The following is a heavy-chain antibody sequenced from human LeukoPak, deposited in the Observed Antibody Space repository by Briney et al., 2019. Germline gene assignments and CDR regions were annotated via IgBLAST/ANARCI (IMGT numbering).Heavy chain of an antibody. CDR3: ARAPITSPFYFDY. D-gene: IGHD2-2*01. Sequence: GGSLRLSYTASGFAFDEHGMSWVRQVPGKGLEWASGINWSGGSTGYADPLRGRFTISRDNAKNSLYLQMDSLRAEDTALYYCARAPITSPFYFDYWGQGTLVTVSS. CDR2: INWSGGST. CDR1: GFAFDEHG. J-gene: IGHJ4*02. V-gene: IGHV3-20*03.